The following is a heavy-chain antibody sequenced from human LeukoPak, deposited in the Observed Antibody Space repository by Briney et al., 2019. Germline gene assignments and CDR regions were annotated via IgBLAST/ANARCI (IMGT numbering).Heavy chain of an antibody. D-gene: IGHD4-17*01. V-gene: IGHV3-66*01. CDR3: ARDSYVDSEAVRWFDP. CDR2: IYRSGPT. J-gene: IGHJ5*02. CDR1: GLTVSSNY. Sequence: GGSLRLSCAASGLTVSSNYMSWVRQAPGKGLELVSVIYRSGPTYYADSVKGRFTISRDNSKNTLYLQMNSLRAEDTAVYYCARDSYVDSEAVRWFDPWGQGTLVTVSS.